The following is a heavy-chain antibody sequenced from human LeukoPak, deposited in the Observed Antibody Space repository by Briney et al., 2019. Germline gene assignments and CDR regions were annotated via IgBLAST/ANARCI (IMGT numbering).Heavy chain of an antibody. D-gene: IGHD3-22*01. J-gene: IGHJ4*02. CDR3: ATHPSRYYYDSSGYAKY. Sequence: PGASLRLSWAASGFTFSSYAMNWVRQAPGKGLKWVSTISSGDSTYYADSVKGRFTISRDNSKKTLYLQMNSLRAEDTAVYYCATHPSRYYYDSSGYAKYWGQGTLVTVSS. CDR2: ISSGDST. V-gene: IGHV3-23*01. CDR1: GFTFSSYA.